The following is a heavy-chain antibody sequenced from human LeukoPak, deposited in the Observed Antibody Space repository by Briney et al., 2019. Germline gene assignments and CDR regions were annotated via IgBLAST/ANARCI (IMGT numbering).Heavy chain of an antibody. CDR2: IYHSGST. J-gene: IGHJ6*02. CDR1: GGSISSGGYY. Sequence: NPSQTLSLTCTVSGGSISSGGYYWSWIRQPPGKGLEWIGYIYHSGSTYYNPSLKSRVTISVDRSKNQFSLKLSSVTAADTAVYYCARVLGCSGGSCYGDYYYYYGMDVWGQGTTVTVSS. D-gene: IGHD2-15*01. V-gene: IGHV4-30-2*01. CDR3: ARVLGCSGGSCYGDYYYYYGMDV.